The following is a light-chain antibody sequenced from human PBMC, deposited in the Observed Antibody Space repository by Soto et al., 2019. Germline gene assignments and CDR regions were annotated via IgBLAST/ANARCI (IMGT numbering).Light chain of an antibody. CDR1: QSVSNSY. V-gene: IGKV3-20*01. CDR2: GAS. Sequence: EIVLTQSPGTLSLSPGERATLSCRASQSVSNSYLAWYQQKPGQAPRLLIYGASSRATGMPDSFSGSGSGTDSTLTISRLEPEDSAVYYCQQYNHWPPKMAFGQGTKV. J-gene: IGKJ1*01. CDR3: QQYNHWPPKMA.